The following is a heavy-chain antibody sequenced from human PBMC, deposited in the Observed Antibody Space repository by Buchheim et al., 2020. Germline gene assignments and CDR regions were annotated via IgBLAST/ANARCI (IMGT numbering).Heavy chain of an antibody. CDR1: GFTFRSYA. D-gene: IGHD3-3*01. CDR3: AKNSPPNYDFWSGIKYGMDV. Sequence: QLLESGGGLVQPGGSLRLSCAASGFTFRSYAMSWVRQAPGKGLEWVSNISGSDGSTFYADPVKGLFTISRDNSKNTLYMQMNSLRAEDTAVYYCAKNSPPNYDFWSGIKYGMDVWGQGTT. J-gene: IGHJ6*02. CDR2: ISGSDGST. V-gene: IGHV3-23*01.